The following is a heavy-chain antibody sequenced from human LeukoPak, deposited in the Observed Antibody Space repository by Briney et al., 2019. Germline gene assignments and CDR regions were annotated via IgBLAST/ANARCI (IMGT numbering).Heavy chain of an antibody. J-gene: IGHJ3*02. CDR2: FKTKTDGGTA. Sequence: GGSLRLSCAASGSTFTNAWMSWVCQAPGKGLEWVGRFKTKTDGGTADYAAPVKGRFTISRDASKNTLYLQMDSLKTEDTAMYYCTTDNWRGLDAFDIWGQGTMVTVSS. CDR3: TTDNWRGLDAFDI. D-gene: IGHD3-3*01. V-gene: IGHV3-15*01. CDR1: GSTFTNAW.